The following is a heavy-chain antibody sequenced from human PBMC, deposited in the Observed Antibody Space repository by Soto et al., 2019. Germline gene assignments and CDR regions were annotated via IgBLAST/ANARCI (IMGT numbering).Heavy chain of an antibody. D-gene: IGHD5-12*01. Sequence: ASVKVSCKASGGNYSSYAISWVRQAPGKGREWMGGIIPSFGTANYAQKFQGRFTITADESTSTAYMELISLSSEDTAVYYGARDLGGEMATITSDYYYGMDVWGQVTTVTVSS. J-gene: IGHJ6*02. V-gene: IGHV1-69*13. CDR2: IIPSFGTA. CDR3: ARDLGGEMATITSDYYYGMDV. CDR1: GGNYSSYA.